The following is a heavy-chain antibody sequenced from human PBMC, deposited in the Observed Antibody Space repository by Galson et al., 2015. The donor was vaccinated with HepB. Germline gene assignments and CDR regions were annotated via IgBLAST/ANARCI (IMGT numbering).Heavy chain of an antibody. J-gene: IGHJ4*02. CDR1: GLSISASGEG. Sequence: PALVKPTQTLTLTCSLSGLSISASGEGVGWIRQSPGKALEWLSLIYWDDTKRYRPSLKRRLTITKDTSKNQVVLTMTNMDPVDAATYFCAKLGNAFFEYWGQGTPVTVSS. CDR3: AKLGNAFFEY. V-gene: IGHV2-5*02. CDR2: IYWDDTK. D-gene: IGHD4-23*01.